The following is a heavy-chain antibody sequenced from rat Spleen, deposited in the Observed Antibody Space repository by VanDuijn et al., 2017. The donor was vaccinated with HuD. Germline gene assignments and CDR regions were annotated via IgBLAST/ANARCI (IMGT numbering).Heavy chain of an antibody. CDR3: ARRGGILRIISPFDY. J-gene: IGHJ2*01. Sequence: EVQLVESGGGLVQPGRSLKLSCAASGFTFSDYYMAWVRQAPTKGLEWVASISYDGGSTYYRDSVKGRFTISRDNAKSTLYLQMDSLRSEDTATYYCARRGGILRIISPFDYWGQGVMVTVSS. CDR2: ISYDGGST. V-gene: IGHV5-20*01. CDR1: GFTFSDYY. D-gene: IGHD1-6*01.